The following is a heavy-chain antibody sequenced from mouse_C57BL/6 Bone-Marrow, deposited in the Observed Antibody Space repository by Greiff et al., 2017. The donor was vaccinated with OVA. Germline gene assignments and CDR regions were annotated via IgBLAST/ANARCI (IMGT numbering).Heavy chain of an antibody. D-gene: IGHD1-1*01. CDR2: IYPGGGYT. CDR1: GYTFTNYW. CDR3: AREAVVRYYAMDY. J-gene: IGHJ4*01. Sequence: QVQLQQSGAELVRPGTSVKMSSKASGYTFTNYWIGWAKQRPGHGLEWIGDIYPGGGYTNYNEKFKGKATLTADKSSSTAYMQFSSLTSEDSAIYYCAREAVVRYYAMDYWGQGTSVTVSS. V-gene: IGHV1-63*01.